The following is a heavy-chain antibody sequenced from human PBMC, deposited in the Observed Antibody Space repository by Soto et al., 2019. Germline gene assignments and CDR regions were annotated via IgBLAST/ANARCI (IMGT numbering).Heavy chain of an antibody. CDR2: IIPIFGTA. CDR3: ASGKNYDFWSGYFL. CDR1: GGTFSSYA. V-gene: IGHV1-69*13. J-gene: IGHJ4*02. D-gene: IGHD3-3*01. Sequence: ASVKVSCKASGGTFSSYAISWVRQAPGQGLEWMGGIIPIFGTANYAQKFQGRVTITADESTSTAYMELSSLRSEDTAVYYCASGKNYDFWSGYFLWGQGTLVTVSS.